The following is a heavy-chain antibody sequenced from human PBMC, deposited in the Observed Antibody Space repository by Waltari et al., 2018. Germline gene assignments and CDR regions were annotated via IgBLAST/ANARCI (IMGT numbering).Heavy chain of an antibody. J-gene: IGHJ4*02. CDR1: GFTFSNYY. D-gene: IGHD2-15*01. Sequence: EVKLVESGGNLVQPGGSLRLSCVASGFTFSNYYLMSVRQAPGKGLEWVANINGDGSAKNYMDSVRGRFTISRDNAKNSVYMQLNSLRDDDTAVYYCVRDGLIHAADYWGQGTLVSVSS. V-gene: IGHV3-7*01. CDR2: INGDGSAK. CDR3: VRDGLIHAADY.